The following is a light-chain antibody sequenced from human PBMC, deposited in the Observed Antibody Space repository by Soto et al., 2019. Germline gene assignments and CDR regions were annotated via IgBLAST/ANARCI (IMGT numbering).Light chain of an antibody. CDR3: SSYAGSSNV. CDR1: SSDVGSYNL. Sequence: QSVLTQPASVSGSPGQSITVSCSGTSSDVGSYNLVSWYQQHPGKAPKLMIYEGSKRPSGVSYRFSGSKSGNTASLTISGLQAEDEADYYCSSYAGSSNVFGTGTKVTV. CDR2: EGS. J-gene: IGLJ1*01. V-gene: IGLV2-14*02.